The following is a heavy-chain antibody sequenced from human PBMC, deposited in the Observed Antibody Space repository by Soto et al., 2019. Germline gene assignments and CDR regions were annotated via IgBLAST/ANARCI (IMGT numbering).Heavy chain of an antibody. CDR2: ISGSGGST. Sequence: GGSLRLSCAASGFTFSSYAMSWVRQAPGKGLEWVSAISGSGGSTYYADSVKGRFTISRDNSKNTLYLQMNSLRAEDTAVYYCAKGRSRGDYLIPLGYYYYGMDVWGQGTTVTVSS. V-gene: IGHV3-23*01. D-gene: IGHD2-21*02. J-gene: IGHJ6*02. CDR3: AKGRSRGDYLIPLGYYYYGMDV. CDR1: GFTFSSYA.